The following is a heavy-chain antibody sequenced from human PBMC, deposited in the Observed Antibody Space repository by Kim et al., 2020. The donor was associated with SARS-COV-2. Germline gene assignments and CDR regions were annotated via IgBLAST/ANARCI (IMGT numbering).Heavy chain of an antibody. CDR2: INSDGSST. CDR1: GFTFSSYW. V-gene: IGHV3-74*01. J-gene: IGHJ3*02. Sequence: GGSLRLSCAASGFTFSSYWMHWVRQAPGKGLVWVSRINSDGSSTSYADSVKGRFTISRDNAKNTLYLQMNSLRAEDTAVYYCASPQPTYYDSTGGAFDIWGQGTMVTVSS. D-gene: IGHD3-22*01. CDR3: ASPQPTYYDSTGGAFDI.